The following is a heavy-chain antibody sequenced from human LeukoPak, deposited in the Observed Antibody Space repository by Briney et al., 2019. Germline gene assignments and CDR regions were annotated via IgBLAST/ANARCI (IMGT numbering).Heavy chain of an antibody. CDR2: IYSGGST. J-gene: IGHJ4*02. Sequence: GGSLRLSCAASGFTVSSNYMSWVRQAPGKGLEWVSVIYSGGSTYYADSVKDRFTISRDNSKNTLYLQMNSLRAEDTAVYYCARDNLGYCSSTSCYGGWGQGTLVTVSS. CDR3: ARDNLGYCSSTSCYGG. D-gene: IGHD2-2*01. CDR1: GFTVSSNY. V-gene: IGHV3-66*02.